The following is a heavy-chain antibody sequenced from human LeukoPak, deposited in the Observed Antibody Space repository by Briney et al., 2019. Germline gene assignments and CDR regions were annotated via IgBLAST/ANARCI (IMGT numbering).Heavy chain of an antibody. Sequence: GSLRLSCAASGFTVSSDYMNWVRQAPGKGLEWVSVIYSGGSTYYADSVKGRFTISRDNSKNTLYLQMNSLRAEDTAVYYCARRGDGYDGFDYWGQGTLVTVSS. CDR3: ARRGDGYDGFDY. CDR1: GFTVSSDY. J-gene: IGHJ4*02. V-gene: IGHV3-53*01. D-gene: IGHD5-12*01. CDR2: IYSGGST.